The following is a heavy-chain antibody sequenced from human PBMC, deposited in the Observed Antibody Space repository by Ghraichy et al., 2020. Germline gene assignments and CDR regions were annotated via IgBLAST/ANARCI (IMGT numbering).Heavy chain of an antibody. CDR2: IYYSGST. CDR1: GGSISSGDYY. CDR3: ARGSPVRYFDWLLFGWFDP. V-gene: IGHV4-30-4*01. D-gene: IGHD3-9*01. Sequence: SQTLSLTCTVSGGSISSGDYYWSWIRQPPGKGLEWIGYIYYSGSTYYNPSLKSRVTISVDTSKNQFSLKLSSVTAADTAVYYCARGSPVRYFDWLLFGWFDPWGQGTLVTVSS. J-gene: IGHJ5*02.